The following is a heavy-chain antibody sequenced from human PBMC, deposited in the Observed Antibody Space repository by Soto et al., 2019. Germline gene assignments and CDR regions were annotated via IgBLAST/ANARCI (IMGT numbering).Heavy chain of an antibody. CDR2: MNPNSGNT. V-gene: IGHV1-8*01. CDR3: ARGGYYYDSSAYYRPFDY. Sequence: SVKVSCKASGYTFTSYDINWVRQATVQGLEWMGWMNPNSGNTGYAQKFQGRVTMTRSTSISTAYMELSSLRSEDTAVYYCARGGYYYDSSAYYRPFDYWGQGTLVTVSS. CDR1: GYTFTSYD. J-gene: IGHJ4*02. D-gene: IGHD3-22*01.